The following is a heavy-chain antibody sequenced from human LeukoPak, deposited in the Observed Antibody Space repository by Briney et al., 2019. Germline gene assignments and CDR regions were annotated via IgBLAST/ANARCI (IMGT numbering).Heavy chain of an antibody. Sequence: PGGSPRLSCAASGFTFSSYAMSWLRQAPGKGLEWVSAIRVSGGSTYYENSVKGRFTIYRDNSKNTLYLQMSSLRAEDTAVYYCAKVLIWDSSSWYLYYFDYWGQGTLVTVSS. CDR2: IRVSGGST. D-gene: IGHD6-13*01. J-gene: IGHJ4*02. CDR1: GFTFSSYA. CDR3: AKVLIWDSSSWYLYYFDY. V-gene: IGHV3-23*01.